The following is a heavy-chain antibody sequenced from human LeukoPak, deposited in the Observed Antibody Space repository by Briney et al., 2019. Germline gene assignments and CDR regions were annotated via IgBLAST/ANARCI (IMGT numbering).Heavy chain of an antibody. Sequence: SETLSLTCTVSGGSISSYYWSWIRQPPGKGLEWIGYIYYSGSTNYNPSLKSRVTISVDTSKNQFSLKLSSVTAADTAVYYCASNGGLEGGEGYWGQGTLVTVSS. CDR1: GGSISSYY. CDR3: ASNGGLEGGEGY. D-gene: IGHD3-16*01. V-gene: IGHV4-59*08. CDR2: IYYSGST. J-gene: IGHJ4*02.